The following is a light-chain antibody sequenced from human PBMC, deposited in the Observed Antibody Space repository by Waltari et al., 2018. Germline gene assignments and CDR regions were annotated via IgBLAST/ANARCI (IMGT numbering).Light chain of an antibody. Sequence: DIVMTQSPESLAVSLGERATINFKSSEGVLYSSNNKNHLAWYQQNPGQPPKLLLYWASTRKSGVPDRFSGSGSETDFTLTVTSLQAEDAAVYYCQQYYSTPLTFGGGTRVEI. CDR1: EGVLYSSNNKNH. J-gene: IGKJ4*01. CDR3: QQYYSTPLT. V-gene: IGKV4-1*01. CDR2: WAS.